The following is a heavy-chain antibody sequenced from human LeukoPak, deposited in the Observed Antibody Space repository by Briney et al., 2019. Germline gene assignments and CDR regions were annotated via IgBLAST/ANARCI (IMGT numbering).Heavy chain of an antibody. J-gene: IGHJ5*02. D-gene: IGHD3-10*01. CDR2: INHSGST. CDR3: ARRDYYGSGFEFDP. CDR1: GGSFSGYY. Sequence: ASETLSLTSAVYGGSFSGYYWSWIRHPPGKGLEWIGEINHSGSTNYNPSLTSRVTISVDTSKNQFSLKLSSVTAADTAVYYCARRDYYGSGFEFDPWGQGTLVTVSS. V-gene: IGHV4-34*01.